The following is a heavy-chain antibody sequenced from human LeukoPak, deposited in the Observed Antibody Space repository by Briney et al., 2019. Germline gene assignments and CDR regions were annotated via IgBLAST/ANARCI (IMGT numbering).Heavy chain of an antibody. J-gene: IGHJ4*02. Sequence: SDTLSHTCTVSGGSIRSRDYYWGWLRQSPRTGLEVIAIIYYSGNTYYNPSLRSRLIMSVDTSKNQFSLKLSSVTAADTAVYYCAKYYGSGGFFDYWGQGTLVTVSS. V-gene: IGHV4-39*07. D-gene: IGHD3-10*01. CDR2: IYYSGNT. CDR1: GGSIRSRDYY. CDR3: AKYYGSGGFFDY.